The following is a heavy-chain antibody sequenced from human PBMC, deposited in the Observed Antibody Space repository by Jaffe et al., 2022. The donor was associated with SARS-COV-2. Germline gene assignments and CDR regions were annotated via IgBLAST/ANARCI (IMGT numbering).Heavy chain of an antibody. CDR1: GFTFSSHA. V-gene: IGHV3-23*01. CDR2: ISGSGGST. CDR3: AKDQAGAGYCSDGSCTGFDY. J-gene: IGHJ4*02. Sequence: EVQLLESGGGLVQPGGSLRLSCAASGFTFSSHAMNWVRQAPGKGLEWVSGISGSGGSTYYADSVKGRFTISRDNSKNTLYLQMNSLRAEDTAVYYCAKDQAGAGYCSDGSCTGFDYWGQGTLVTVSS. D-gene: IGHD2-15*01.